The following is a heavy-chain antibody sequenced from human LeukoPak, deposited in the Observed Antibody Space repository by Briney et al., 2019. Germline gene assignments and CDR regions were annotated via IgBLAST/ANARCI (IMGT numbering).Heavy chain of an antibody. CDR2: INHSGST. D-gene: IGHD3-3*01. V-gene: IGHV4-34*01. CDR3: ARGLNDSWTGENY. Sequence: SETLSLTCAVYGGSFSGYYWSWIRQPPGKGLEWIGEINHSGSTNYNPPLKSRVTISVDTSKNQFSLKLSSVTAADTAVYYCARGLNDSWTGENYWGQGTLVTVSS. CDR1: GGSFSGYY. J-gene: IGHJ4*02.